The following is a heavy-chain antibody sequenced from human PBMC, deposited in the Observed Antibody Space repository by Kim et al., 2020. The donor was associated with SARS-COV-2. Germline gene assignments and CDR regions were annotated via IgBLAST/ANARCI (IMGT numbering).Heavy chain of an antibody. CDR2: INHSGST. D-gene: IGHD3-3*01. CDR1: GGSFSGYY. V-gene: IGHV4-34*01. J-gene: IGHJ6*03. CDR3: ARMGRDFWSGYSSNYYYYYMDV. Sequence: SETLSLTCAVYGGSFSGYYWSWIRQPPGKGLEWIGEINHSGSTNYNPSLKSRVTISVDTSKNQFSLKLSSVTAADTAVYYCARMGRDFWSGYSSNYYYYYMDVWGKGTTVTVSS.